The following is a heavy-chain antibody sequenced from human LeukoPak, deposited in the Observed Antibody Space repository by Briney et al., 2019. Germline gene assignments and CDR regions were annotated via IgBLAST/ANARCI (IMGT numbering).Heavy chain of an antibody. CDR1: GYTFTSYG. Sequence: ASVKVSCKASGYTFTSYGISWVRQAPGQGLEWMGWISAYNGNTNYAQKFQGRVTMTRNTSISTAYMELSSLRSEDTAVYYCARGNTRYYMDVWGKGTTVTVSS. D-gene: IGHD2/OR15-2a*01. CDR2: ISAYNGNT. J-gene: IGHJ6*03. V-gene: IGHV1-18*01. CDR3: ARGNTRYYMDV.